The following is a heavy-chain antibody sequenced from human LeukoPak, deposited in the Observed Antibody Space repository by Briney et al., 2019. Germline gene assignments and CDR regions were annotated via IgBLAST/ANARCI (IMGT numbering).Heavy chain of an antibody. J-gene: IGHJ4*02. Sequence: TSETLSLTCIVSGGSVSSDIYHWSWIRQAPGKGLEWIGHNGNANYNPSLQSRVTISIDTSKNHFTLSLNSVTAADTAVYYCATYYVGVGGRGHWGQGILVTVSS. V-gene: IGHV4-61*03. CDR1: GGSVSSDIYH. CDR2: NGNA. CDR3: ATYYVGVGGRGH. D-gene: IGHD2-21*01.